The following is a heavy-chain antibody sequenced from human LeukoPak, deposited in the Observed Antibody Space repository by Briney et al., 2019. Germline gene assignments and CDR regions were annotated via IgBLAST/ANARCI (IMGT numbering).Heavy chain of an antibody. D-gene: IGHD2-8*01. Sequence: PSETLSLTCTVSGGSISSYYWSWIRQPPGKGLEWIGYIYYSGSTNYNPSLKSRVTISVDTSKNQFSLKLSSVTAADTAVYYCARVGANDYFDYWGQGTLVTVSS. J-gene: IGHJ4*02. CDR1: GGSISSYY. CDR3: ARVGANDYFDY. V-gene: IGHV4-59*01. CDR2: IYYSGST.